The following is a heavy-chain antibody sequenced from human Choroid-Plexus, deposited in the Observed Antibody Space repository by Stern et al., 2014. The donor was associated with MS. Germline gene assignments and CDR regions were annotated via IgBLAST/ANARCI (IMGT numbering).Heavy chain of an antibody. CDR2: VSYDGSNK. Sequence: VQLVESGGGVVQPGRPLRLSCVVSGFTFGSCAMHWVRQAPGKGLGWVAGVSYDGSNKYYADSVKGRFTISRDNSQTTLYMQMSSLRPEDTAVYYCAKDRQYLTYFFDHWGQGSLVTVSS. CDR1: GFTFGSCA. D-gene: IGHD2/OR15-2a*01. CDR3: AKDRQYLTYFFDH. V-gene: IGHV3-30*18. J-gene: IGHJ5*02.